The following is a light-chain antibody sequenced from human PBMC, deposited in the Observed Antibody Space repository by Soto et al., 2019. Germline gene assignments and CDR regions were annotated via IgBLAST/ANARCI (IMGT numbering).Light chain of an antibody. Sequence: ETVLTQSPGTLSLSPGERAILSCRASQSVSSTYLAWYQQKPGQAPRLLIYGASTRATGMPARFSGSGSGAEFTLTISSLQSEDFAVYYCQQYNDWPPTFGQGTKVDIK. J-gene: IGKJ1*01. CDR1: QSVSSTY. CDR2: GAS. V-gene: IGKV3-15*01. CDR3: QQYNDWPPT.